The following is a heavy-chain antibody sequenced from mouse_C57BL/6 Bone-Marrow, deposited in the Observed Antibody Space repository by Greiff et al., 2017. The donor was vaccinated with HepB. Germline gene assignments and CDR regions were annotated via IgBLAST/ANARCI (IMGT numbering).Heavy chain of an antibody. CDR3: AREPCSGDWFAY. CDR1: GSTFTSST. V-gene: IGHV1-4*01. J-gene: IGHJ3*01. D-gene: IGHD6-1*01. CDR2: INPSSGYT. Sequence: QVQLQQSGVDLARPGAQVKMSCKASGSTFTSSTLTWEKQRLGQGREWIGYINPSSGYTKYNQKLKDKATWTADKSSSTAYRQLSSLTSEDSAVYYCAREPCSGDWFAYWGQGTLVTVSA.